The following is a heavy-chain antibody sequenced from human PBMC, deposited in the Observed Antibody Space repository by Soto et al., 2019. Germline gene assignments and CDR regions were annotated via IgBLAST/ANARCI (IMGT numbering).Heavy chain of an antibody. CDR2: ISYDGSNK. Sequence: SLRLSCAASGFTFSSSAMHWVRQAPGKGLEWVAVISYDGSNKYYADSVKGRFTISRDNSKNTLYLQMNSLRAEDTAVYYCARRIVVVPAAPLDYWGQGTLVTVSS. CDR3: ARRIVVVPAAPLDY. V-gene: IGHV3-30-3*01. CDR1: GFTFSSSA. D-gene: IGHD2-2*01. J-gene: IGHJ4*02.